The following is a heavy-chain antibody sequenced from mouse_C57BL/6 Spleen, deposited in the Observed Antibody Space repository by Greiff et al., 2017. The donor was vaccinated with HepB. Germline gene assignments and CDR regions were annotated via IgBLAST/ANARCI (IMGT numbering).Heavy chain of an antibody. D-gene: IGHD1-1*01. CDR3: ARHGSNVFDY. J-gene: IGHJ2*01. Sequence: EVKVVESGGDLVKPGGSLKLSCAASGFTFSSYGMSWVRQTPDKRLEWVATISSGGSYTYYPDSVKGRFTISRDNAKNTLYLQMSSLKSEDTAMYYCARHGSNVFDYWGQGTTLTVSS. V-gene: IGHV5-6*01. CDR2: ISSGGSYT. CDR1: GFTFSSYG.